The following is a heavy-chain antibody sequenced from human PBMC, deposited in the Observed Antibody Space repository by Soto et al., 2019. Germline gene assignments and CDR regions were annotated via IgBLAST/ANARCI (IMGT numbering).Heavy chain of an antibody. V-gene: IGHV4-28*01. CDR2: IYYSGTT. CDR3: ARRGPVAGKTIFDY. J-gene: IGHJ4*02. Sequence: SETLSLTCAVSGYSISSSNWWGWIRQPPGKGLEWIGYIYYSGTTYYNPSLKSRVTMSVDTSKNQFSLKLTSVTAVDTAVYYCARRGPVAGKTIFDYWGQGTLVTVSS. CDR1: GYSISSSNW. D-gene: IGHD6-13*01.